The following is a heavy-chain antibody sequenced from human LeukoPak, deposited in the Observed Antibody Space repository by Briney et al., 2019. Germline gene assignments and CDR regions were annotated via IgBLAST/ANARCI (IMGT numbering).Heavy chain of an antibody. V-gene: IGHV4-31*03. Sequence: SETLSLTCTVSGGSISSGGFYWSWIRQHPGKGLEWIGHFYYSGSTYYNPSLKSRVTISVDTSKNHFSLELSSVTAADTAVYYCARRIPRYCSGGSCPKGYYYYYMDVWGEGTTVTVSS. CDR1: GGSISSGGFY. J-gene: IGHJ6*03. CDR2: FYYSGST. D-gene: IGHD2-15*01. CDR3: ARRIPRYCSGGSCPKGYYYYYMDV.